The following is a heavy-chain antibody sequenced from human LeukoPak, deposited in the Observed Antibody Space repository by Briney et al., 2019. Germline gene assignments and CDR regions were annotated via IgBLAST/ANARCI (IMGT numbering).Heavy chain of an antibody. D-gene: IGHD3-22*01. Sequence: PGGSLRLSCAASGFTFSSYEMNWVRQAPGKGLEWVSAISDSGGRTFYADSVKGRFTISRDNSKNTLYLQINSLRAEDTAVYYCAKDSYDTSIWGQGTLVTVSA. V-gene: IGHV3-23*01. CDR1: GFTFSSYE. J-gene: IGHJ4*02. CDR2: ISDSGGRT. CDR3: AKDSYDTSI.